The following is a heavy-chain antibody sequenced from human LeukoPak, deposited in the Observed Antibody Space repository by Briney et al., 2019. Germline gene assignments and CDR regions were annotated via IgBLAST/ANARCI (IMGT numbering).Heavy chain of an antibody. CDR1: GFTFSGYW. V-gene: IGHV3-74*01. Sequence: GGSLRLSCAASGFTFSGYWMYWVRQAPGKGLVWVSGVKSDAASTYYADSVKGRFTISRDNAKNTLYLQMSSLRAEDTAVYYCARDTGRAFDIWGRGTMVTVSS. D-gene: IGHD4-17*01. CDR2: VKSDAAST. J-gene: IGHJ3*02. CDR3: ARDTGRAFDI.